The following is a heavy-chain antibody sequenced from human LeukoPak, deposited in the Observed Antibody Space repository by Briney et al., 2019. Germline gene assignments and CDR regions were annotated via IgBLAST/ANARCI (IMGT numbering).Heavy chain of an antibody. V-gene: IGHV4-61*02. CDR1: GGSISSGSYY. CDR2: IYTSGST. D-gene: IGHD6-13*01. CDR3: AREGQIAAAGIGLDY. Sequence: SQTLSLTCTASGGSISSGSYYWSWIRQPAGKGLEWIGRIYTSGSTNYNPSLKSRVTISVDTSKNQFSLKLSSVTAADTAVYYCAREGQIAAAGIGLDYWGQGTLVTVSS. J-gene: IGHJ4*02.